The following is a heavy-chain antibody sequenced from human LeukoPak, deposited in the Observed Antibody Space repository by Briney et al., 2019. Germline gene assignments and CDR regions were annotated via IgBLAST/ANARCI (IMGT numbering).Heavy chain of an antibody. CDR1: GFTFSSYW. V-gene: IGHV3-7*01. CDR3: VRDSYDCGPDCYSYDF. J-gene: IGHJ4*02. Sequence: GGSLRLSCAASGFTFSSYWMSWVRQAPGKGLEWVANIKQDGSEKYYVDSVKGRFTISRDNAKNSLYLQMNSLRAEDTALYYCVRDSYDCGPDCYSYDFWGQGTLVTVSS. D-gene: IGHD2-21*02. CDR2: IKQDGSEK.